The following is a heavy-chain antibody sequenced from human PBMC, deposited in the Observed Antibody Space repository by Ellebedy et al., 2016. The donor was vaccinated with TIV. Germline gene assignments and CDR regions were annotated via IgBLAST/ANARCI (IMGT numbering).Heavy chain of an antibody. D-gene: IGHD2-21*01. CDR1: GHSFTSYG. CDR3: ATRVWQDPMDV. CDR2: INTGNGNT. Sequence: ASVKVSXXASGHSFTSYGIHWVRQAPGQSLEWMGWINTGNGNTKYSQTFQGRVTITRDTSATTAYMELSGLMSEDTAVYYCATRVWQDPMDVWGQGTTVTVSS. J-gene: IGHJ6*02. V-gene: IGHV1-3*04.